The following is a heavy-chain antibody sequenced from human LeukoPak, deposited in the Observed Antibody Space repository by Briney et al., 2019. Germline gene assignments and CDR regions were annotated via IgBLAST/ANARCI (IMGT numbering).Heavy chain of an antibody. J-gene: IGHJ4*02. Sequence: GGSLRLSCAASGFTFSSCSMNWVRQAPGKGLEWVSSISSSSIYIYYSDSVKGRFTISRDNARNSLFLQMNSLRAEDTAVYYCARADYYDSSGYYSILEYYFDYWGQGTLVTVSS. CDR3: ARADYYDSSGYYSILEYYFDY. V-gene: IGHV3-21*01. CDR1: GFTFSSCS. D-gene: IGHD3-22*01. CDR2: ISSSSIYI.